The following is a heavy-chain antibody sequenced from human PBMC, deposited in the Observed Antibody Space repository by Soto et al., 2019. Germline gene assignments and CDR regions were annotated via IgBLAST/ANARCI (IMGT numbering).Heavy chain of an antibody. CDR1: GSTFSSYW. CDR2: TNSDGSDT. Sequence: PGGSLRLSCAASGSTFSSYWMYWVRQAPGKGLVWVSRTNSDGSDTSYADSVKGRFTISRDNAKTSLYLQMNSLRAEDTAVYYCARGGYYDSSGSRNYHYYGMNAWGQGTTVTVSS. CDR3: ARGGYYDSSGSRNYHYYGMNA. D-gene: IGHD3-22*01. V-gene: IGHV3-74*01. J-gene: IGHJ6*02.